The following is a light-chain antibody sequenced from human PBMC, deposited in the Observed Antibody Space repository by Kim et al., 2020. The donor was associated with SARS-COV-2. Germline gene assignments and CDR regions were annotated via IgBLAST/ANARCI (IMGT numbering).Light chain of an antibody. CDR2: KVS. V-gene: IGKV1-5*03. J-gene: IGKJ1*01. CDR1: QSVSTW. Sequence: DVQMTQSPSTLSASVGDRVTITCRASQSVSTWLAWYQQKPGKAPKLLIYKVSNLESGVPSRFSGSGSGTEFTLTISSLQAEDFATYFCQQYNSGWTFGQGTKVDIK. CDR3: QQYNSGWT.